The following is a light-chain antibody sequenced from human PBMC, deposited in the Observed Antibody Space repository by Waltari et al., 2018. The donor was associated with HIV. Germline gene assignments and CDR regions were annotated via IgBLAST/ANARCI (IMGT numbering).Light chain of an antibody. Sequence: SYELTQPPSVSVFPGQTASITCPGDTLGDKYACWYQQKPGQSPVLVIYQDRKRPSGIPERFSGSNSGNTATLTISGTQAMDEADYYCQAWDTSHVVFGGGTKLTIL. V-gene: IGLV3-1*01. CDR1: TLGDKY. CDR2: QDR. CDR3: QAWDTSHVV. J-gene: IGLJ2*01.